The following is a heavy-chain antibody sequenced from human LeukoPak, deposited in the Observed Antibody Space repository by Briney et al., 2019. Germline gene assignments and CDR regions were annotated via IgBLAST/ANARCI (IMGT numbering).Heavy chain of an antibody. V-gene: IGHV3-66*01. J-gene: IGHJ4*02. Sequence: GGSLRLSRAASGFTVSSNYMSWVRQAPGKGLEWVSVIYSGGSTYYADSVKGRFTISRDNSKNTLYLQMNSLRAEDTAVYYCARTMAYWGQGTLVTVSS. CDR1: GFTVSSNY. CDR3: ARTMAY. CDR2: IYSGGST. D-gene: IGHD3-16*01.